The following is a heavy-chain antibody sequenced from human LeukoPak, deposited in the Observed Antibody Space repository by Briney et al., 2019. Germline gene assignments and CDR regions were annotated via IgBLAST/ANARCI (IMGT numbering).Heavy chain of an antibody. CDR1: RFTFTSYW. J-gene: IGHJ4*02. V-gene: IGHV3-7*01. CDR3: ARDRTGNNAFWSGYTTFFDY. D-gene: IGHD3-3*01. Sequence: GGSLRLSCAASRFTFTSYWMSWVRQAPGKGLEWVAKINKDGSEKYYVDSVKGRFTISRDNAKNSLYLQMNSLRAEDTAVYYCARDRTGNNAFWSGYTTFFDYWGQGTLVTVSS. CDR2: INKDGSEK.